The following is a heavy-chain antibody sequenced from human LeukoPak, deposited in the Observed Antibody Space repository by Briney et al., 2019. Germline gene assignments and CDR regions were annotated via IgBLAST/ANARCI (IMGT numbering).Heavy chain of an antibody. V-gene: IGHV3-53*01. D-gene: IGHD3-10*01. J-gene: IGHJ3*02. Sequence: GGSLRLSCAASGFTVSSNYMSWVRQAPGKGLEWVSVIYSGGSTYYAGSVKGRFTISRDNSKNTLYLQMNSLRAEDTAVYYCARGDYGSGSRLGAFDIWGQGTMVTVSS. CDR2: IYSGGST. CDR3: ARGDYGSGSRLGAFDI. CDR1: GFTVSSNY.